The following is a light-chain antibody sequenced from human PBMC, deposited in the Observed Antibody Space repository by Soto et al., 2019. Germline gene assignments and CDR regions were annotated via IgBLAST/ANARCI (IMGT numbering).Light chain of an antibody. Sequence: EIVMMQSPATLSVSPGESVTLSCRASQLFSSNLAWYQHKPGQAPRLLIYGVSIRDTGVPDRFSGSASGTEFTLTISSLQSEDFAVYYCQQYNNWPRTFGQGTRLEIK. J-gene: IGKJ5*01. CDR1: QLFSSN. CDR2: GVS. V-gene: IGKV3-15*01. CDR3: QQYNNWPRT.